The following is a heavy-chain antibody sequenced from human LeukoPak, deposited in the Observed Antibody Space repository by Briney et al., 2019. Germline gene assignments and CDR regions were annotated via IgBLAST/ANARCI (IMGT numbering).Heavy chain of an antibody. V-gene: IGHV3-30*02. J-gene: IGHJ6*02. Sequence: GGSLRLSCAASGFTFSSYGMHWVRQAPGKGLEWVAFIRYDGSNKYYADSVKGRFTISRDNAKNTLYLQMNSLRAEDTALYYCAKDTHYYDSSGYYYYYYGMDVWGQGTTVTVSS. CDR1: GFTFSSYG. D-gene: IGHD3-22*01. CDR3: AKDTHYYDSSGYYYYYYGMDV. CDR2: IRYDGSNK.